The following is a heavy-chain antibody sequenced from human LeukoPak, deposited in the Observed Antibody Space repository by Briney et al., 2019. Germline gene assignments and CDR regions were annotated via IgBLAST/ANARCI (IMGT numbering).Heavy chain of an antibody. V-gene: IGHV3-23*01. D-gene: IGHD3-3*01. Sequence: GGSLRLSCTASGFTFSSYAMSWVRLAPGKGLEWVSAISGSGGSTYYADSVKGRFTISRDNSKNTLYLQMNSLRAEDTAVYYCAKVGSLVWLLAWGQGTLVTVSS. CDR3: AKVGSLVWLLA. CDR1: GFTFSSYA. J-gene: IGHJ5*02. CDR2: ISGSGGST.